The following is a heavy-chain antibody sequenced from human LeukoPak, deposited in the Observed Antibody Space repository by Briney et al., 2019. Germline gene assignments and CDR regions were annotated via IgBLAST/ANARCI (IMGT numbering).Heavy chain of an antibody. J-gene: IGHJ5*02. Sequence: PGRSLRLSCAASGFTFSSYGMHWVRQAPGKGLEWVAVIWYDGSNKYYADSVKGRFTISRDNSKNTLYLQMNSPRAEDTAVYYCARGDEYSSSSWFDPWGQGTLVTVSS. CDR3: ARGDEYSSSSWFDP. V-gene: IGHV3-33*01. CDR2: IWYDGSNK. D-gene: IGHD6-6*01. CDR1: GFTFSSYG.